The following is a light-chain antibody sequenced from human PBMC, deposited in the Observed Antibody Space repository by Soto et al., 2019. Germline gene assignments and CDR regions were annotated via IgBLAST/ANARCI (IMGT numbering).Light chain of an antibody. Sequence: QSVLTQPPSVSGSPGQSVTISCTGTSSDVGSYNRLSWYQQPPGAAPKLIMYEVNTRPSGVPDRFSGSKSGSTASLTISGLQAEDEAHYYCSLSISGSTYVFGTGTKVTVL. CDR3: SLSISGSTYV. CDR2: EVN. V-gene: IGLV2-18*01. J-gene: IGLJ1*01. CDR1: SSDVGSYNR.